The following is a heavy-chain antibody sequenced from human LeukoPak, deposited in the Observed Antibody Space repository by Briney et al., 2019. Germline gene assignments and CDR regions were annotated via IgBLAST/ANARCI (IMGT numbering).Heavy chain of an antibody. V-gene: IGHV3-20*01. CDR1: GFTFSSYG. CDR2: INWNGGST. D-gene: IGHD2-15*01. J-gene: IGHJ6*03. Sequence: GGSLRLSCAASGFTFSSYGMSWVRQAPGKGLEWVSGINWNGGSTGYADSVKGRFTISRDNAKNSLYLQMDSLRAEDTALYHCARAGEYCSGGSCYSSSYYYYMDVWGKGTTVTISS. CDR3: ARAGEYCSGGSCYSSSYYYYMDV.